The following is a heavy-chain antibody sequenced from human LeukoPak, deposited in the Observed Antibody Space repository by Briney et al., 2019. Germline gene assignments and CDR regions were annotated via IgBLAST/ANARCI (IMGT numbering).Heavy chain of an antibody. Sequence: PGGPLRLSCAASGFIFSNYAMHWVRQAPGKGLEYISVINTNGVGTYYVNSVKGRFTISRDNSKNTMYLQMGSLRAEDMAVYYCTIGIYGYPNHYWGQGTLVTVSS. CDR3: TIGIYGYPNHY. CDR2: INTNGVGT. V-gene: IGHV3-64*01. D-gene: IGHD5-18*01. J-gene: IGHJ4*02. CDR1: GFIFSNYA.